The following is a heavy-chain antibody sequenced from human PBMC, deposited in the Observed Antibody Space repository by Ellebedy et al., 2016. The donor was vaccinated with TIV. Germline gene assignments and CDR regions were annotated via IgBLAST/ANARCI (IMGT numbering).Heavy chain of an antibody. CDR2: INPSGGT. CDR3: ARGRRFSASFHPMMSTFEV. J-gene: IGHJ3*01. D-gene: IGHD3-10*01. V-gene: IGHV4-34*01. Sequence: SETLSLXXAVYVGSFSGYYWSWIRQPPGKGLQWIGEINPSGGTNYTTSLKSRLTMSIDTSKRQISLNLKSATAADTAVYYCARGRRFSASFHPMMSTFEVWGQGTTVIVSS. CDR1: VGSFSGYY.